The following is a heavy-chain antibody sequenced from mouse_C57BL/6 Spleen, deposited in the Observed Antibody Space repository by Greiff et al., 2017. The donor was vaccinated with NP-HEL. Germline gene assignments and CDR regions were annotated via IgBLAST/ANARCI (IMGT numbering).Heavy chain of an antibody. D-gene: IGHD4-1*01. CDR2: INPSNGGT. CDR3: ARKDLTGTRDYFDY. CDR1: GYTFTSYW. J-gene: IGHJ2*01. V-gene: IGHV1-53*01. Sequence: QVQLQQPGTELVKPGASVKLSCKASGYTFTSYWMHWVKQRPGQGLEWIGNINPSNGGTNYNEKFKSKATLTVDKSSSTASMQLSSLTSEDSAVYYCARKDLTGTRDYFDYWGQGTTLTVAS.